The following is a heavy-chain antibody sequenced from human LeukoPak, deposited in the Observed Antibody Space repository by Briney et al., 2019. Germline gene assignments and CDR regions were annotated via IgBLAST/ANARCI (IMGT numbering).Heavy chain of an antibody. CDR1: GFAFSSHG. D-gene: IGHD4-23*01. Sequence: GGSLRLSCAASGFAFSSHGMHWVRQAPGKGLEWVAVIWYDGSHKYYADSVKGRFTISRDNDKNTLYLQMNSLRAEDTAVYYCARESYGGEGPFDIWGQGTMVTVSS. CDR3: ARESYGGEGPFDI. V-gene: IGHV3-33*01. CDR2: IWYDGSHK. J-gene: IGHJ3*02.